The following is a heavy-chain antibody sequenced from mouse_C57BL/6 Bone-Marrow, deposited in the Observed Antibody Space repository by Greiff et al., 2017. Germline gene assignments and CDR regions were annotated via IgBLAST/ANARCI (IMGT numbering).Heavy chain of an antibody. V-gene: IGHV14-4*01. Sequence: EVQLQESGAELVRPGASVKLSCTASGYNITDDYMHWVKQRPGQGLEWIGWIDPANGDTEYASKFQGKATITADTSSNTAYLQLSSLTSEDTAVDYCTTKRSYYAIDYWGQGTSVTVSS. J-gene: IGHJ4*01. CDR2: IDPANGDT. CDR3: TTKRSYYAIDY. CDR1: GYNITDDY.